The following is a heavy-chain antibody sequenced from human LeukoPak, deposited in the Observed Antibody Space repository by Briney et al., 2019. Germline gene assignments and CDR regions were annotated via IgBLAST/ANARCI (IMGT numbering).Heavy chain of an antibody. CDR2: ISSRGST. CDR1: GGSITTYY. J-gene: IGHJ4*02. Sequence: SETLSLTCSVSGGSITTYYWSWIRQPPGKGLEWLGYISSRGSTKYTASLKSRLNMSVDTSKNLFSLSLTSVTAADTAVYYCARGDRWFIYWGQGALVTVSS. CDR3: ARGDRWFIY. D-gene: IGHD3-16*01. V-gene: IGHV4-4*09.